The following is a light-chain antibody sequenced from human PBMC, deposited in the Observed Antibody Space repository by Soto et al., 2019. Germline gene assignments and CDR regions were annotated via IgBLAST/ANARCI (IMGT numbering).Light chain of an antibody. J-gene: IGKJ1*01. CDR2: AAS. Sequence: DIQMTQSPSSLSASVGDRVTITCRASQSISSYLNWYQQKPGKAPKLLIYAASSLQSGVPSRFSGSGSGTDFTLTISSLQPEDFATYYCQQSHTFGQGTKVDI. CDR1: QSISSY. V-gene: IGKV1-39*01. CDR3: QQSHT.